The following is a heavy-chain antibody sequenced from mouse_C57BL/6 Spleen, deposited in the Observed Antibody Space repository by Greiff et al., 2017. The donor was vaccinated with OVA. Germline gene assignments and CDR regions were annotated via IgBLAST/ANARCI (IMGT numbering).Heavy chain of an antibody. CDR1: GFTFSSYA. CDR2: ISDGGSYT. D-gene: IGHD2-2*01. CDR3: ARDGYPRGTYYFDY. V-gene: IGHV5-4*01. Sequence: EVKLVESGGGLVKPGGSLKLSCAASGFTFSSYAMSWVRQTPEKRLEWVATISDGGSYTYYPDNVKGRFTISRDNAKNTLYLQMSQLKSEDTAMYDCARDGYPRGTYYFDYWGQGTTLTVSS. J-gene: IGHJ2*01.